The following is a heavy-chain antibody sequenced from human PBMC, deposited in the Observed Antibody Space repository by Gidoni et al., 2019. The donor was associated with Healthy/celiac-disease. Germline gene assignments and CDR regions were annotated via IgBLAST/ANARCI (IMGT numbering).Heavy chain of an antibody. V-gene: IGHV4-31*03. CDR3: ARGGYGSGGSCYSEVYWYFDL. Sequence: QVQLQESGPGMGKLSQTVAVTCPVPGGSISCGGYYWSWIRQHPGKGLEWIGYIYYSGSTYYNPSLKSRVTLSVDTSKNQFSLKLSSVTAADTAVYYCARGGYGSGGSCYSEVYWYFDLWGRGTLVTVSS. CDR2: IYYSGST. CDR1: GGSISCGGYY. J-gene: IGHJ2*01. D-gene: IGHD2-15*01.